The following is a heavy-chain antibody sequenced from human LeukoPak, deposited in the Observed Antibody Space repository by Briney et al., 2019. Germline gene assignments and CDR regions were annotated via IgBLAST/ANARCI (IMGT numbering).Heavy chain of an antibody. Sequence: ASVKVSCKASGYTFTSYYMHWVRQAPGQGLEWMGIINPSGGSTSYAQKFQGRVTMTGDASTSTVYMELSSLRSEDTAVYYCARAWDIVVVPAAIWWFDPWGQGTLVTVSS. J-gene: IGHJ5*02. CDR3: ARAWDIVVVPAAIWWFDP. D-gene: IGHD2-2*02. CDR2: INPSGGST. CDR1: GYTFTSYY. V-gene: IGHV1-46*03.